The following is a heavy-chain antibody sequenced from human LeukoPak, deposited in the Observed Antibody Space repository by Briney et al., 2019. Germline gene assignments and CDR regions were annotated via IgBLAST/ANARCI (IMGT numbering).Heavy chain of an antibody. D-gene: IGHD3-22*01. CDR2: IKQDGSEI. Sequence: PGGSLRLSCAASGFTFSSYWMSWVRQAPGKGLEWVANIKQDGSEIYHVDSVKGRFTISRDNAKNSLYLQMNSLRAEDTAVYYCARVSTYYYDSSGYFVTMQYYFDYWGQGTLVTVSS. CDR3: ARVSTYYYDSSGYFVTMQYYFDY. J-gene: IGHJ4*02. CDR1: GFTFSSYW. V-gene: IGHV3-7*01.